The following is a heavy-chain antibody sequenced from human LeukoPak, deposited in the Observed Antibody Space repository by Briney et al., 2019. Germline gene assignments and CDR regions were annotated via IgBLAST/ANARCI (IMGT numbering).Heavy chain of an antibody. CDR1: GFTFSGYN. Sequence: PGGSLTLSCAASGFTFSGYNMNWVRQAPGKGLEWISYITSSSSSNSYADSVRGRFSISRDNAKNSLYLQMKNLRAADTAVYYCVIAHPLFYMDVWGKGTTVTVSS. CDR2: ITSSSSSN. CDR3: VIAHPLFYMDV. J-gene: IGHJ6*03. V-gene: IGHV3-48*01.